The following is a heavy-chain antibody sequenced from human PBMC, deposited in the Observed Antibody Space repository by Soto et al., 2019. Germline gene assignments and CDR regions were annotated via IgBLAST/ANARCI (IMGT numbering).Heavy chain of an antibody. V-gene: IGHV4-30-2*01. CDR3: ARSIFSSILYIDF. CDR2: IYPSGAA. Sequence: QLQLQESGSGLVKPLQTLSLPCGISGDSISSRGYTWTWIRQPPGKGLEWIGYIYPSGAAYYNPSIKSRVTMSMETSQNRFALQVKSAAAADTAVYYCARSIFSSILYIDFWGQGTTVNVSS. J-gene: IGHJ6*03. D-gene: IGHD3-3*01. CDR1: GDSISSRGYT.